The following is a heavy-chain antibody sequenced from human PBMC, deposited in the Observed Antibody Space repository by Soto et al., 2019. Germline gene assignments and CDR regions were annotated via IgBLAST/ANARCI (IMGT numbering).Heavy chain of an antibody. D-gene: IGHD2-15*01. Sequence: QVQLQESGPGLVKPSETLSLTCTVSGGSISSYYWSWIRQPPGKGLEWIGYIYYSGSTNYNPSLKSRVTKSVDTSKNLFSRKLSSVTAAETAVEFGAGGGGVDDAFDIWGQGTMVTVSS. CDR2: IYYSGST. V-gene: IGHV4-59*01. J-gene: IGHJ3*02. CDR3: AGGGGVDDAFDI. CDR1: GGSISSYY.